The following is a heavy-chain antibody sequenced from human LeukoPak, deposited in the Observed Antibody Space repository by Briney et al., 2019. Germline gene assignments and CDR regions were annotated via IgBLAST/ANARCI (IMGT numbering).Heavy chain of an antibody. CDR1: GYTFTGYF. CDR2: INPNNGGT. J-gene: IGHJ4*02. V-gene: IGHV1-2*02. CDR3: ARSGGHYYDSSDFDY. D-gene: IGHD3-22*01. Sequence: ASVKVSCKASGYTFTGYFMHWVRQAPGQGLEWVGWINPNNGGTNYVQRFHGRVTMTRDTSISTTYVELSRLTSDDTAVYFCARSGGHYYDSSDFDYWGQGTLVTVSS.